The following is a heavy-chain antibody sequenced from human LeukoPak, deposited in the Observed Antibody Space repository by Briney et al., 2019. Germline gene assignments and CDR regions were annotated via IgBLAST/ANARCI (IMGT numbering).Heavy chain of an antibody. Sequence: ASVKVSCKASGYTFTGYYMHWVRQAPGQGLEWMGWINPNSGGTNYARKFQGRVTMTRDTSISTAYMELSRLRSDDTAVYYCARPSIAALGMVDYWGQGTLVTVSS. D-gene: IGHD6-6*01. CDR1: GYTFTGYY. CDR2: INPNSGGT. V-gene: IGHV1-2*02. CDR3: ARPSIAALGMVDY. J-gene: IGHJ4*02.